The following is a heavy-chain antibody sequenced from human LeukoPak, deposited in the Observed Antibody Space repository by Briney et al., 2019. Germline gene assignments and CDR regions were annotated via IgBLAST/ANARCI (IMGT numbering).Heavy chain of an antibody. V-gene: IGHV4-34*01. Sequence: PSETLSLTCAVYGGSFSGYYWSWIRQPPGKGLEWIGEINHSGSTNYNPSLTSRVTISVDTSKNQFSLKLSSVPAADTAVYYCVRSHRRSRFDPWGQGTLVTVSS. CDR3: VRSHRRSRFDP. D-gene: IGHD2-15*01. CDR1: GGSFSGYY. CDR2: INHSGST. J-gene: IGHJ5*02.